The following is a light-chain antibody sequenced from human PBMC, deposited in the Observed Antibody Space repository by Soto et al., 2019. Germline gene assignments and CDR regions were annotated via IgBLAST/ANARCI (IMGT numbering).Light chain of an antibody. V-gene: IGKV3-15*01. Sequence: EILLTQSPANLSVSPGETATLSCRASQNVLSDLAWYQQKPGQAPRLLVYGATTRATDAPAKFRGSGSGTECSLTISSLQTEDFATYYCQQYRSWPRTFGQGSKVEI. CDR1: QNVLSD. CDR3: QQYRSWPRT. CDR2: GAT. J-gene: IGKJ1*01.